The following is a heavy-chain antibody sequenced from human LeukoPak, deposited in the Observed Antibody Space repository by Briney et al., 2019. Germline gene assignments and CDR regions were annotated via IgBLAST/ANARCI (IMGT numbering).Heavy chain of an antibody. CDR3: ARVFMNSDDSQYRPLDC. Sequence: PGGSLRLSCAASGFTFSSRWMRWVRQAPGKGLEWVAKITQDGSEKDYVDSVKGRFTISRDNAENSLYLQMNSLTTGDTAVYFCARVFMNSDDSQYRPLDCWGQGTLVTVSS. J-gene: IGHJ4*02. D-gene: IGHD3-22*01. CDR2: ITQDGSEK. CDR1: GFTFSSRW. V-gene: IGHV3-7*01.